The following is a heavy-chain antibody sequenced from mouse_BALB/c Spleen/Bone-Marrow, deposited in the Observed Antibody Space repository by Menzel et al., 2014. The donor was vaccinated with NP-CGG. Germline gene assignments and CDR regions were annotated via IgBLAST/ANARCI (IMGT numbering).Heavy chain of an antibody. V-gene: IGHV1S81*02. CDR1: GFTFTSYW. CDR2: INPSNGRT. Sequence: SGAELVKPGASVKLSCKASGFTFTSYWMHWVKQRPGQGLEWIGEINPSNGRTNYNEKFKSKATLTVDKSSSTAYMQLSSLTSEDPAVYYCARRATTVVATDYWGQGTTLTVSS. D-gene: IGHD1-1*01. CDR3: ARRATTVVATDY. J-gene: IGHJ2*01.